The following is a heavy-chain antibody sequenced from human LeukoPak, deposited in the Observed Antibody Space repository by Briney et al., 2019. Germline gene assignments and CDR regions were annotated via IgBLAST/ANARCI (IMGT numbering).Heavy chain of an antibody. CDR1: GGSLTNYA. V-gene: IGHV1-69*05. CDR2: IIPIFGTA. J-gene: IGHJ4*02. Sequence: SVKVSCKASGGSLTNYAFNWVRQAPGQGLEWMGGIIPIFGTANYAQKFQGRVTITTDESTSTAYMELSSLRSEDTAVYYCARQQLVRSYYFDYWGQGTLVTVSS. CDR3: ARQQLVRSYYFDY. D-gene: IGHD6-6*01.